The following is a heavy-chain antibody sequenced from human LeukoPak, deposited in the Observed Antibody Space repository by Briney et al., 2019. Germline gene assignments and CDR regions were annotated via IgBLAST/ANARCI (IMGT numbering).Heavy chain of an antibody. Sequence: GGSLRLSCEASGFTFTTFAMSWVRQAPGKGLEWVSTISGSGGSTYYADSVKGRFTISRDNSKNTLYLQMNSLRAEDTAVYYCARVPNARYSSSWYGYYGMDVWGQGTTVTVSS. J-gene: IGHJ6*02. D-gene: IGHD6-13*01. CDR2: ISGSGGST. CDR1: GFTFTTFA. V-gene: IGHV3-23*01. CDR3: ARVPNARYSSSWYGYYGMDV.